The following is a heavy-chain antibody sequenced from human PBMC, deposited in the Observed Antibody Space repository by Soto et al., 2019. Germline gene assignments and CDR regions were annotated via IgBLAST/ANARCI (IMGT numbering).Heavy chain of an antibody. J-gene: IGHJ4*02. V-gene: IGHV3-23*01. D-gene: IGHD5-18*01. CDR3: AKEAHSYGYSGLDY. CDR1: GFTFSTYA. Sequence: GGSLRLSCAASGFTFSTYAMSWVRQAPGKGLEWVSGLSDSGAYTYYANSVKGRFTISRDNSKNTLYLQMNSLRAEDTAVYYCAKEAHSYGYSGLDYWGQGTLVTVSS. CDR2: LSDSGAYT.